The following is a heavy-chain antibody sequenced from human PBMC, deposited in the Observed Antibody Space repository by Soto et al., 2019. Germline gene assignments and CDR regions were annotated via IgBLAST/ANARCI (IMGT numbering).Heavy chain of an antibody. V-gene: IGHV1-18*04. D-gene: IGHD5-18*01. J-gene: IGHJ3*02. Sequence: ASVKVSGKASGYTFTSYGISWVRQAPGQGLEWMGWISAYNGNTNYAQKLQGRVTMTTDTSTSTAYMELRSLRSDDTAVYYCARGPYMWIQLRAFDIWGQGTMVTVSS. CDR1: GYTFTSYG. CDR2: ISAYNGNT. CDR3: ARGPYMWIQLRAFDI.